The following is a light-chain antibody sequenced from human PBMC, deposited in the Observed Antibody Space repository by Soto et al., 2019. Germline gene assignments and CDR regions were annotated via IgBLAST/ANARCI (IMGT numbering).Light chain of an antibody. CDR3: QQSYSTTWT. CDR1: QAISTY. J-gene: IGKJ1*01. Sequence: DIQMTQSPSSLSESAGDRVTITCRASQAISTYLNWYQQKPGKAPKLLIYAASSLQSGVPSRFSGSGSETDFTLTISSQQPEDFATYSCQQSYSTTWTFGQGTKVEIQ. V-gene: IGKV1-39*01. CDR2: AAS.